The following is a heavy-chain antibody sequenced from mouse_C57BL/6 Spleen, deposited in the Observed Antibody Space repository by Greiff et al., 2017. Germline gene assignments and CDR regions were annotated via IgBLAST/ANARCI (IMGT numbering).Heavy chain of an antibody. CDR1: GYTFTSSG. Sequence: VQLQQSGAELARPGASVKLSCKASGYTFTSSGISWVKQRTGQGLEWIGEIYPRSVNTYYNEKFKGKATLTADKSSSTAYMELRSLTSEDSAVYFCARDDYDGDYYAMHYRGQGTSGTVSS. D-gene: IGHD2-4*01. CDR3: ARDDYDGDYYAMHY. CDR2: IYPRSVNT. J-gene: IGHJ4*01. V-gene: IGHV1-81*01.